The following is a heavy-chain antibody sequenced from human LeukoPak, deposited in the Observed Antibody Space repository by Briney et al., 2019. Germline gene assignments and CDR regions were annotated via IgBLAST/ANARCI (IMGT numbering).Heavy chain of an antibody. CDR3: ARDIRRRLLWFGESPPFDP. CDR1: GYTFTSYG. D-gene: IGHD3-10*01. CDR2: ISAYNGNT. V-gene: IGHV1-18*04. J-gene: IGHJ5*02. Sequence: ASVKVSCKASGYTFTSYGISWVRQAPGQELEWMGWISAYNGNTNYAQKLQGRVTMTTHTSTSTAYMELRSLRSDDTAVYYCARDIRRRLLWFGESPPFDPWGQGTLVTVSS.